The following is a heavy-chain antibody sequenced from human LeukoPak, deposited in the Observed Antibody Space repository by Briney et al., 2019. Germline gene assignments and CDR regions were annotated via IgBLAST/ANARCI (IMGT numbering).Heavy chain of an antibody. D-gene: IGHD3-10*01. CDR1: GGSFSGYY. V-gene: IGHV4-34*01. J-gene: IGHJ4*02. Sequence: PSETLSLTCAVYGGSFSGYYWSWIRQPPGKGLEWIGEINHSGSTNYNPSLKSRVTISVDTSKNQFSLKLSSVTAADTAVYYCARPTNPYYYGSGSYIYWGQGTLVTVSS. CDR2: INHSGST. CDR3: ARPTNPYYYGSGSYIY.